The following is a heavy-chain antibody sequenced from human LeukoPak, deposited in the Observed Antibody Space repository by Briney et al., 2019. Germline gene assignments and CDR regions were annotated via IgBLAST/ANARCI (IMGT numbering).Heavy chain of an antibody. CDR2: INSDGSST. CDR3: ARDLSSGYYPELFDY. V-gene: IGHV3-74*01. D-gene: IGHD3-22*01. Sequence: PGGSLRLSCAASGFTFSRYWMHWVRQAPGKGLVLVSRINSDGSSTTYADSVKGRFTISRDNAKNTLYLQMNNLRAEDTAVYYCARDLSSGYYPELFDYWGQGTLVTVSS. J-gene: IGHJ4*02. CDR1: GFTFSRYW.